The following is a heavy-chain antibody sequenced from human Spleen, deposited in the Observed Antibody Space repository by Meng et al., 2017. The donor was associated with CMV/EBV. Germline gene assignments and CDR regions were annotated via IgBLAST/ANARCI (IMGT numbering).Heavy chain of an antibody. D-gene: IGHD3-22*01. CDR3: ARDAYDSSGIFDY. CDR1: GGSISSGDYY. Sequence: VSGGSISSGDYYWSWIRQPPGKGLEWIGYIYYSGSTYYNPSLKSRVTISVDTSKNQFSLKLSSVTAADTAVYYCARDAYDSSGIFDYWGQGTLVTVSS. V-gene: IGHV4-30-4*08. J-gene: IGHJ4*02. CDR2: IYYSGST.